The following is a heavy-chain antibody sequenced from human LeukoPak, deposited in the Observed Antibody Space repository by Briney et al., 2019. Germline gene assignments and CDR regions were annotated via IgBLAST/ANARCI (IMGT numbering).Heavy chain of an antibody. CDR2: ISGDGSST. CDR1: GVTISSYW. J-gene: IGHJ4*02. Sequence: AGTLRLSCAASGVTISSYWMYWVRKPPATGLVLVSRISGDGSSTHYSDPVIGRFTISRENANKKQSLQINSSRAEETAAYSCAGDDSGSSGLWGQGTVVGVSS. CDR3: AGDDSGSSGL. V-gene: IGHV3-74*01. D-gene: IGHD1-26*01.